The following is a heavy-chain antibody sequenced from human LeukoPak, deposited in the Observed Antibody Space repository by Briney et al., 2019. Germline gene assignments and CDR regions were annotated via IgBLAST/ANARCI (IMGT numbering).Heavy chain of an antibody. D-gene: IGHD5-18*01. CDR3: AKDSGGYTYVFDY. V-gene: IGHV3-30*18. Sequence: GRSLRLSCAASGFTFSSYGMHWVRQAPGKGLEWVAVISYDGSNKYYADSVKGRFTISRDNSKNTLYLQINSLRAEDTAVYYCAKDSGGYTYVFDYWGQGTLVTVSS. CDR2: ISYDGSNK. J-gene: IGHJ4*02. CDR1: GFTFSSYG.